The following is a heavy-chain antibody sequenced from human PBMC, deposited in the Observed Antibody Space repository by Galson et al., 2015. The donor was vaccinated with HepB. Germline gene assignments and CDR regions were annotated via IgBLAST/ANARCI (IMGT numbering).Heavy chain of an antibody. V-gene: IGHV3-23*01. CDR3: AKDLPEDDYGDYAPPDAFDI. CDR1: GFTFSSYA. D-gene: IGHD4-17*01. J-gene: IGHJ3*02. Sequence: SLRLSCAASGFTFSSYAMSWVRQAPGKGLEWVSAISGSGGSTYYADSVKGRFTISRDNSKNTLYLQMNSLRAEDTAVYYCAKDLPEDDYGDYAPPDAFDIWGQGTMVTVSS. CDR2: ISGSGGST.